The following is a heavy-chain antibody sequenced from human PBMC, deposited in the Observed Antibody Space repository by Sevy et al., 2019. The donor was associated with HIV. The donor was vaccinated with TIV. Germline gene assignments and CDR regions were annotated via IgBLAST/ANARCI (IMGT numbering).Heavy chain of an antibody. J-gene: IGHJ4*02. CDR2: IKSESDGGTT. CDR1: GLTLSYAW. Sequence: GGSLRLSCAASGLTLSYAWMNWVRQAPGKGLEWVGHIKSESDGGTTDFAAPVKGRFIISRDDSKNTLYLQMNSLKTGDTGLYYCTARNFHFWGRGTLVTVSS. V-gene: IGHV3-15*07. CDR3: TARNFHF.